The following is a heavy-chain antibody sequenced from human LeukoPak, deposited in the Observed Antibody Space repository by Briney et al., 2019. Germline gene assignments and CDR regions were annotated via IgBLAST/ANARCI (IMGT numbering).Heavy chain of an antibody. J-gene: IGHJ4*02. Sequence: PGGSLRLSCAASGFTFSNYAMTWVRQAPGKGLEWVSVSSGSGGDTYYADSVKGRFTISRDNAKNSLYLQMNSLRAEDTAVYYCARARSLGPTYYFDYWGQGTLVTVSS. D-gene: IGHD3-16*02. CDR2: SSGSGGDT. CDR3: ARARSLGPTYYFDY. CDR1: GFTFSNYA. V-gene: IGHV3-23*01.